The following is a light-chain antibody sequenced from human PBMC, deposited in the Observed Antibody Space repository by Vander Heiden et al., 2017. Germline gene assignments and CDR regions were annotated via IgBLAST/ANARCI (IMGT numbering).Light chain of an antibody. Sequence: DIQMTQSPSSLSASVGDRITITCRASRSITIYLNWYQQKLGKAPKLLIYATSNLQSGVPSRFSGGGSGTDFTLTISSLQPEDFAIYYCQQSHSNPYTFGQGTKLEIK. CDR1: RSITIY. V-gene: IGKV1-39*01. CDR2: ATS. CDR3: QQSHSNPYT. J-gene: IGKJ2*01.